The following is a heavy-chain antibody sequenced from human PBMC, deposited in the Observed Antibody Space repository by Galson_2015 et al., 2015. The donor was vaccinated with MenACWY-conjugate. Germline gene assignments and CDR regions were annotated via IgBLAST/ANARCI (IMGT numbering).Heavy chain of an antibody. Sequence: SLRLSCAASGFTFGAYAMSWFRQAPGKGLEWVGFTRSKAYGGTTEYAASVKGRFTISRDDSKSIAYLQMNSLKTEDTAVYYCTRVNLAYCGGDCYPNDYWGQGTLVTVSS. CDR3: TRVNLAYCGGDCYPNDY. D-gene: IGHD2-21*02. CDR1: GFTFGAYA. CDR2: TRSKAYGGTT. V-gene: IGHV3-49*03. J-gene: IGHJ4*02.